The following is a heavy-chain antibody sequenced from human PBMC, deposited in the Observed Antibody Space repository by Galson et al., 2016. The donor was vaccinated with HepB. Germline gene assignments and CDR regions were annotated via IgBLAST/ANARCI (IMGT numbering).Heavy chain of an antibody. J-gene: IGHJ4*01. CDR1: GYSFTSYL. CDR2: IDPRDSYP. CDR3: ARRKFSPRYSSGWYYFDY. D-gene: IGHD6-19*01. V-gene: IGHV5-10-1*01. Sequence: QSGAEVKKPGESLRISCKGSGYSFTSYLINWVRQTPGKGLEWMGKIDPRDSYPQYNTSFQGHVTISTDKSVSTVYLEWSIRQAADTAMYYCARRKFSPRYSSGWYYFDYWGHGTLVTVSS.